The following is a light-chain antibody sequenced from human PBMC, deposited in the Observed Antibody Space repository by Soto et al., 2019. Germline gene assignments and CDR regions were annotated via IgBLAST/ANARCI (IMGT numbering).Light chain of an antibody. J-gene: IGKJ3*01. CDR3: QQDNMTPFT. CDR1: QTVSTN. CDR2: GSY. V-gene: IGKV1-39*01. Sequence: SSLSASVGDRVTITCRASQTVSTNLNWYQRKPGKAPSLLIYGSYNLQTGVPSRFSGSGSETDFTLTISSLQPEDFGTYYCQQDNMTPFTFGPGTKVDIK.